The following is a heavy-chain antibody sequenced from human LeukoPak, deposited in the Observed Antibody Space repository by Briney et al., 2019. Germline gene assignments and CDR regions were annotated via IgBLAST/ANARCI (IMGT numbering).Heavy chain of an antibody. CDR2: ISVSGNT. CDR1: GLTLSSYA. J-gene: IGHJ4*02. Sequence: GGSLRLSCAASGLTLSSYAMSWVRQGPGKGLEWVSAISVSGNTYHADSVKGRFTISRDSSKNTLYLQMNSLRAGDAAVYYCAKAPVTTCSGAYCYPFDYWGQGTLVTVSS. V-gene: IGHV3-23*01. CDR3: AKAPVTTCSGAYCYPFDY. D-gene: IGHD2-15*01.